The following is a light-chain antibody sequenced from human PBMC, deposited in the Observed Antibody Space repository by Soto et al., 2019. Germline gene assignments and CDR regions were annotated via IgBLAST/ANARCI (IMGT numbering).Light chain of an antibody. Sequence: ETVMTQSPVTLFVSPGERATLSCRASQSVSSNLAWYQQRPGQAPRLFIYDASTRATGIPARFSGSGSGTEFTLSISSLQSEDFAIYFCQQYDNWPYTFGQGTKVDIK. CDR1: QSVSSN. CDR2: DAS. V-gene: IGKV3-15*01. CDR3: QQYDNWPYT. J-gene: IGKJ2*01.